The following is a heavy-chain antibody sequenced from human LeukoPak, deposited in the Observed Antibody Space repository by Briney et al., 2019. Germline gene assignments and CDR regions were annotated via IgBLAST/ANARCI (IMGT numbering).Heavy chain of an antibody. CDR2: IYYSGST. J-gene: IGHJ4*02. CDR1: GGSISSNNYY. D-gene: IGHD2-15*01. Sequence: PSETLSLTCTVSGGSISSNNYYWGWIRQPPGKGLEWIGSIYYSGSTYYNPSLKSRVTISVDTSKNQFSLKLSSVTAADTAVYYCARQPTPQQGFCSSGSCSKFDYWGQGTLVTVSS. V-gene: IGHV4-39*01. CDR3: ARQPTPQQGFCSSGSCSKFDY.